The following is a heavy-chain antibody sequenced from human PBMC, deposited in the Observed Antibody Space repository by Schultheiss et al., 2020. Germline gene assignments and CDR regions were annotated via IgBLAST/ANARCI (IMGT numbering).Heavy chain of an antibody. CDR1: GGSISSSSYY. CDR2: IYYSGRT. V-gene: IGHV4-39*01. Sequence: SETLSLTCTVSGGSISSSSYYWGWIRQPPGKGLEWIGSIYYSGRTYYNPSLKSRVTISVDTSKNQFSLKLSSVTAADTAVYYCTRHFSTDPFDYWGQGTLVTVSS. J-gene: IGHJ4*02. CDR3: TRHFSTDPFDY.